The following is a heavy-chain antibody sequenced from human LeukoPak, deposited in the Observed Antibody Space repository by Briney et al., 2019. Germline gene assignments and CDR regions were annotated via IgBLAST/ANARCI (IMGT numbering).Heavy chain of an antibody. J-gene: IGHJ4*02. D-gene: IGHD6-13*01. CDR2: IRYDGSNK. CDR1: GFTFSSYG. CDR3: AKEAIYSSSWYSADY. Sequence: GRSLRLSCAASGFTFSSYGMHWVRQAPGKGLEWVAFIRYDGSNKYYADSVKGRFTISRDNSKNTLYLQMNSLRAEDTAVYYCAKEAIYSSSWYSADYWGQGTLVTVSS. V-gene: IGHV3-30*02.